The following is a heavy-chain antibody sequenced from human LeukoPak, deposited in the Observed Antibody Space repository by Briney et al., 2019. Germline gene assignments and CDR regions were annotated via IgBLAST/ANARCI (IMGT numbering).Heavy chain of an antibody. CDR1: GFTFSYYG. Sequence: AGXXLRLSCAASGFTFSYYGMQWVRQAPGKGVEWVTFIGYDGTDKYYADSVKGRFNISRDNTKKTMSLHMNSLRAEDTAVYYCARDSCGWYYFDYWGQGTLVTVSS. V-gene: IGHV3-30*02. J-gene: IGHJ4*02. D-gene: IGHD6-19*01. CDR2: IGYDGTDK. CDR3: ARDSCGWYYFDY.